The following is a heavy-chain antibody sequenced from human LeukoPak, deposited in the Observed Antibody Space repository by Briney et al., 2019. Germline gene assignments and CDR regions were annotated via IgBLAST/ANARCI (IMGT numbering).Heavy chain of an antibody. CDR3: ARLAAAGTWNYYYYYMDV. CDR2: INHSGST. V-gene: IGHV4-34*01. D-gene: IGHD6-13*01. J-gene: IGHJ6*03. Sequence: PSETLSLTCAVYGGSFSGYYWSWIRQPPGKGLEWIGEINHSGSTNYNPSLKSRVTISVDTSKNQFSLKLSSVIAADTAVYYCARLAAAGTWNYYYYYMDVWGKGTTVTVSS. CDR1: GGSFSGYY.